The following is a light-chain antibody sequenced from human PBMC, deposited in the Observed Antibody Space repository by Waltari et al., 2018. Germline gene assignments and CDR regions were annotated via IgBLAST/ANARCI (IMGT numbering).Light chain of an antibody. CDR1: QSISIY. V-gene: IGKV1-39*01. Sequence: DIQMTQSPSSLSASVGDGVTITSRASQSISIYLNWYQQKPGKAPKLLIYAASTLHSGVPSRFSGSGSGTEFTLTISSLQPEDFATYYCQKSSSTPPWTFGQGTKVEIK. J-gene: IGKJ1*01. CDR3: QKSSSTPPWT. CDR2: AAS.